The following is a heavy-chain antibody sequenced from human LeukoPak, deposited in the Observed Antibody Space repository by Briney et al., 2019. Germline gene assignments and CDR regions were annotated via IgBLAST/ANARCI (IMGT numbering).Heavy chain of an antibody. J-gene: IGHJ4*02. CDR3: ARHLASSTSCFVY. V-gene: IGHV4-61*01. D-gene: IGHD2-2*01. Sequence: SETLSLTCTVSGYSISSGYYWGWIRQPPGKGLEWIGYIYYSGSTNNNPSLKSRVTIPVDTSKNQFSLKLSSVTAADTAVYYCARHLASSTSCFVYWGQGTLVTVSS. CDR2: IYYSGST. CDR1: GYSISSGYY.